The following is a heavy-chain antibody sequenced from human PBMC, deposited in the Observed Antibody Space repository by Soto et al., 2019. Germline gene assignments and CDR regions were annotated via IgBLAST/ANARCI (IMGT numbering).Heavy chain of an antibody. CDR1: VGSISSSSHY. J-gene: IGHJ4*02. CDR3: ARLIGGIVVVTAIPGHS. V-gene: IGHV4-39*01. Sequence: SETLSLTCTVSVGSISSSSHYWGWIRQPPGKGLEWIGSIYYSGSTYYNPSLKSRVSISGDTSKNQFSLKLSSVTAADTAVYYCARLIGGIVVVTAIPGHSWGQGTLVTVSS. D-gene: IGHD2-21*02. CDR2: IYYSGST.